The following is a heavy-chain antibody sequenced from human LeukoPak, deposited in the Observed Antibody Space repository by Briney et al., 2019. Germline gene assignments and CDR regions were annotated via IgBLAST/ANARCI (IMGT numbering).Heavy chain of an antibody. CDR1: GFTFSNAW. Sequence: GGSLRLSCAASGFTFSNAWMSRVRQAPGKGLEWVGRIKSKTDGGTTDYAAPVKGRFTISRDDSKNTLYLQMNSLKTEDTAVYYCTTDRISFYYDILTGYATRDFDYWGQGTLVTVSS. CDR2: IKSKTDGGTT. CDR3: TTDRISFYYDILTGYATRDFDY. V-gene: IGHV3-15*01. J-gene: IGHJ4*02. D-gene: IGHD3-9*01.